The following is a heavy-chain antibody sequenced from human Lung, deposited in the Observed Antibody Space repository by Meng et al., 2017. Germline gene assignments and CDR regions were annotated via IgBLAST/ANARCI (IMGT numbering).Heavy chain of an antibody. CDR3: ARGTPGRSYCDY. J-gene: IGHJ4*02. V-gene: IGHV1-18*01. CDR1: GYTFTGYG. D-gene: IGHD3-10*01. Sequence: HVQLLQSGAEVKQPGASFNVSCKAAGYTFTGYGVCWVRQAPGQGLEWMAWLGAHPGDTSFAPKFLGRVTVTADTATATAYMELRSLRSDDTAVYYCARGTPGRSYCDYWGLGTLVTVSS. CDR2: LGAHPGDT.